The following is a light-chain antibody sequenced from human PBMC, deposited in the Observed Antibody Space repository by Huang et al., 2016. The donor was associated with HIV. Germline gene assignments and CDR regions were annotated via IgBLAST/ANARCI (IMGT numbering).Light chain of an antibody. CDR2: AAS. V-gene: IGKV1-9*01. J-gene: IGKJ4*01. CDR1: QGIRSY. CDR3: QQLNSYPLT. Sequence: IQLTQSPSSLSASVGDRVTITCRASQGIRSYLAWYQQKPGKAPKLLIEAASTLQSWGPSRFSGGGSGTNITLTISTLQPEEFATYYCQQLNSYPLTFGGGTEVEIK.